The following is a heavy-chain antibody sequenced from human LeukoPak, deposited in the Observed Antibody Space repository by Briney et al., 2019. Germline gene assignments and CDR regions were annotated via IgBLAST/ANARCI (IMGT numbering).Heavy chain of an antibody. Sequence: ASVTVSYKASGYTFTIYGISWVRQAPGQGGEWMGWISAYNGNTNYAQKLQGRVTMTTDTSTSTAYMELRSLRSDDTAVYYCARGGLYYYDSSGYPFDYWGQGTLVTVSS. CDR3: ARGGLYYYDSSGYPFDY. D-gene: IGHD3-22*01. V-gene: IGHV1-18*01. J-gene: IGHJ4*02. CDR1: GYTFTIYG. CDR2: ISAYNGNT.